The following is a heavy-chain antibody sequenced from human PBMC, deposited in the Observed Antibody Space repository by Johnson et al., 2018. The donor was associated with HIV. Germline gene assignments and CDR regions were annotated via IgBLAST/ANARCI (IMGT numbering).Heavy chain of an antibody. CDR1: GFTFDDYA. CDR2: ISWNSGSI. V-gene: IGHV3-9*01. J-gene: IGHJ3*01. CDR3: ARDPPYGGNPSAFDV. D-gene: IGHD4-23*01. Sequence: VQLVESGGGLVQPGRSLRLSCAASGFTFDDYAMHWVRQAPGKGLEWVSGISWNSGSIGYADSVKGRFTISRDNSKNTLYLQMNSLRSEDTAVYYCARDPPYGGNPSAFDVWGQGTMVTVSS.